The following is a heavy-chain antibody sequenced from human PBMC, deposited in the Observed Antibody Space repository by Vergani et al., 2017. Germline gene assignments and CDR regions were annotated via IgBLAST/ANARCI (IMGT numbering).Heavy chain of an antibody. V-gene: IGHV4-39*01. D-gene: IGHD3-22*01. J-gene: IGHJ2*01. CDR3: ARRTHYYDSSGYWSWYFDL. CDR1: GGSISSSSYY. CDR2: IYYSGST. Sequence: QLQLQESGPGLVKPSETLSLTCTVSGGSISSSSYYWGWIRQPPGKGLEWIGSIYYSGSTYYNPSLKSRVTISVDTSKNQFSLKLSSVTAADTAVYYCARRTHYYDSSGYWSWYFDLWGRGTLVTVSS.